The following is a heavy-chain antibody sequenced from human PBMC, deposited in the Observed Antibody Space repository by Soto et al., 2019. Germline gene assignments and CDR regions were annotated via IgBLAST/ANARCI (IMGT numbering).Heavy chain of an antibody. Sequence: QVQLVQSGAEVKKPGSSVKVSCKASGGTFSSYAISWVRQAPGQGLEWMGGIIPIFGTANYAQKFQGRVTITADDSTSTAYMELSSLRSEDTAVYYCAREARYYGSGSYYNGYAYWGQGTLVTVSS. CDR1: GGTFSSYA. V-gene: IGHV1-69*12. J-gene: IGHJ4*02. CDR2: IIPIFGTA. CDR3: AREARYYGSGSYYNGYAY. D-gene: IGHD3-10*01.